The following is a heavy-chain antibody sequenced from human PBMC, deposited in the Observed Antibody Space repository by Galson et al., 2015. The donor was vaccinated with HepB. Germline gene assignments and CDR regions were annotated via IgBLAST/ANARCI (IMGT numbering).Heavy chain of an antibody. CDR2: INSDGSSR. V-gene: IGHV3-74*01. Sequence: SLRLSCAASGFTFSTYWMHWVRQAPGKGLVWVSRINSDGSSRSYADSVKGRFTISRDNAKNTLYLQMNSLRAEDTAVYYCVRARDSSGYYQDLDYWAREPWSPSPQ. J-gene: IGHJ4*02. D-gene: IGHD3-22*01. CDR3: VRARDSSGYYQDLDY. CDR1: GFTFSTYW.